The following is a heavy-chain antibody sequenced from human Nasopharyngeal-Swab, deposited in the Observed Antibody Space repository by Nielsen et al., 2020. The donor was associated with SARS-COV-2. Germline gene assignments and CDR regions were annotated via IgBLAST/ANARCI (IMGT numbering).Heavy chain of an antibody. CDR3: ARESIAAAGPGMDA. D-gene: IGHD6-13*01. J-gene: IGHJ6*02. CDR1: GFIFSSYW. Sequence: GGSLRLSRAASGFIFSSYWMHWVRQAPGKGLVWVSRIKSDGSSTSYADSVKGRFTISRDNAKNTLFLQMNSLRAEDTAVYYCARESIAAAGPGMDAWGQGTTVTVSS. CDR2: IKSDGSST. V-gene: IGHV3-74*01.